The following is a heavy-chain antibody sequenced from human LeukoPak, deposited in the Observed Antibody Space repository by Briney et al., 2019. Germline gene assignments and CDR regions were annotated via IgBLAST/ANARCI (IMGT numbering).Heavy chain of an antibody. V-gene: IGHV4-30-4*01. CDR2: IYYSGST. D-gene: IGHD2-2*01. J-gene: IGHJ6*04. CDR1: GGSISSGDYY. Sequence: PSETLSLTCTVSGGSISSGDYYWSWIRQPPGKGLEWIVYIYYSGSTYYNPSLKSRVTISVDTSKNQFSLKLSSVTAPDTAVYYCARGIVVESYYYYGMDVWGKGTTVTVSS. CDR3: ARGIVVESYYYYGMDV.